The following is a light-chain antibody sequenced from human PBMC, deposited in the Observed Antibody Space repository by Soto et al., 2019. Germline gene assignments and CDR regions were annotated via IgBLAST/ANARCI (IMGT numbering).Light chain of an antibody. CDR1: QTIDRW. J-gene: IGKJ4*01. Sequence: DIQMTQSPSTLSASVEDRVTLTCRASQTIDRWLAWYQQRPGRAPKLLIHKASTLEGGVPSRFSGSASGTEFTLTISSLQPEGFATYYCLQYIHYPLTFGGGTKVELK. CDR3: LQYIHYPLT. CDR2: KAS. V-gene: IGKV1-5*03.